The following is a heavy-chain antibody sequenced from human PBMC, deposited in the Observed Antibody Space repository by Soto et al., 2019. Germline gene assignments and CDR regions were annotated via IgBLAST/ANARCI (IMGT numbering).Heavy chain of an antibody. CDR1: GGSISSSNW. Sequence: QVQLQESGPGLVKPSGTLSLTCAVSGGSISSSNWWSWVRQPPGKGLEWIGEIYHSGSTNYNPSLKSRVPIPVHKSKNQFSLQLSSVTAADTAVYDCARVLGNDAFDIWGQGTMVTVSS. CDR3: ARVLGNDAFDI. J-gene: IGHJ3*02. V-gene: IGHV4-4*02. CDR2: IYHSGST. D-gene: IGHD3-3*02.